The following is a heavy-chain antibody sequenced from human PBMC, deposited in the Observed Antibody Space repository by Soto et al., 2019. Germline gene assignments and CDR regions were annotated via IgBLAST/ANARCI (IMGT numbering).Heavy chain of an antibody. J-gene: IGHJ4*02. CDR3: ARDVPTGLGTFDY. V-gene: IGHV4-59*01. D-gene: IGHD3-16*01. CDR1: GDSLSTYY. CDR2: VYDSGNT. Sequence: QVQLQESVPGLVKPSETLSLTCTVSGDSLSTYYWSWIRQPPGKGLEWIGYVYDSGNTNYNPSLESRVTISVDTSKNQFSLRLKSVTAADTAVYFCARDVPTGLGTFDYWGQGTLVTVSS.